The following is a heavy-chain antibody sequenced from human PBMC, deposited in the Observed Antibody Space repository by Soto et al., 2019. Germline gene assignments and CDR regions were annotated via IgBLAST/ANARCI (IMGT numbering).Heavy chain of an antibody. V-gene: IGHV3-30*18. Sequence: QVQLVESWGGVVQPGRSLRLSCAASGFTFSSYGMHWVRQAPGKGLEWVAVISYDGSNKYYADCVKGRFTISRDNSKNTLYLQTNSLRAEDTAVYYCAKGGPMVRGPRGYFDYWGQGTLVTVSS. D-gene: IGHD3-10*01. CDR3: AKGGPMVRGPRGYFDY. CDR1: GFTFSSYG. CDR2: ISYDGSNK. J-gene: IGHJ4*02.